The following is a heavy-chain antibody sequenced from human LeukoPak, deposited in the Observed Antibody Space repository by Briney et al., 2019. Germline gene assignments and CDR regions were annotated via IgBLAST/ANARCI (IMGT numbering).Heavy chain of an antibody. CDR1: GFTFSSYW. Sequence: GGSLRLSCAASGFTFSSYWMHWVRQAPGKGLVWLSLINGDGSSTSYADSVRGRLTISRDNSKNTLYLQMNSLRAEDTAVYYPMVRGVPPRGMDVWGQGTTVTVSS. J-gene: IGHJ6*02. CDR2: INGDGSST. CDR3: MVRGVPPRGMDV. D-gene: IGHD3-10*01. V-gene: IGHV3-74*01.